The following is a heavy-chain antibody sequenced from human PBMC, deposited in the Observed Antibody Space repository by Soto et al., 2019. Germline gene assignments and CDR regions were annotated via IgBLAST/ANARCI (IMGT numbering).Heavy chain of an antibody. CDR3: ASPAWVEMATIGELRNDDY. CDR1: GFTFSSYA. J-gene: IGHJ4*02. V-gene: IGHV3-30-3*01. D-gene: IGHD1-26*01. CDR2: ISYDGSNK. Sequence: QVQLVESGGGVVQPGRSLRLSCAASGFTFSSYAMHWVRQAPGKGLEWVAVISYDGSNKYYADSVKGRFTISRDNSKNTLYLQMNSLRAEDTAVYYCASPAWVEMATIGELRNDDYWGQGTLVTVSS.